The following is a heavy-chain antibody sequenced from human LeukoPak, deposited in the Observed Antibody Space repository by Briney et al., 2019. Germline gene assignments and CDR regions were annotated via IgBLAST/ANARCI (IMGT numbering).Heavy chain of an antibody. D-gene: IGHD2-21*02. J-gene: IGHJ4*02. CDR2: ISYDGSNK. CDR1: GFTFNNYG. CDR3: ASNVGDSRGY. V-gene: IGHV3-30*03. Sequence: PGGSLRLSCAASGFTFNNYGMHWVRQAPGKGLEWVAVISYDGSNKYYADSVKGRFTISRDNSKNTLYVQMNSLRAEDTAVYYCASNVGDSRGYWGQGTLVTVSS.